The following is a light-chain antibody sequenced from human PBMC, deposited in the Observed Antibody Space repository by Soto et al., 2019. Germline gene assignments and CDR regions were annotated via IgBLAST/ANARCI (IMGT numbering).Light chain of an antibody. CDR1: SSDVGGYNY. CDR3: SSYTSSSFYV. V-gene: IGLV2-14*01. Sequence: QSALTQPASVSGSPGQSTTISCTGTSSDVGGYNYVSWYQQHPGKAPKLMIYEVSNRPSGVSNRFSGSKSGNTASLTISGLLAEDEADYYCSSYTSSSFYVFGTGTKLTVL. J-gene: IGLJ1*01. CDR2: EVS.